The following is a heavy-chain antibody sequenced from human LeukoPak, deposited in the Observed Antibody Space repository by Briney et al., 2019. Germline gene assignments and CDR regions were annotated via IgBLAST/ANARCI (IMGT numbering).Heavy chain of an antibody. J-gene: IGHJ4*02. CDR1: GFTFSDYY. CDR2: ISSRSSYK. CDR3: ARDVGWSGSYYGGVDY. D-gene: IGHD1-26*01. Sequence: GGSLRLSCAASGFTFSDYYMSWIRQAPGKGLEYISYISSRSSYKNYADSVKGRFTISRDNAKNSLYLQMNSLRAEDTAVYYCARDVGWSGSYYGGVDYWGQGTLVTVSS. V-gene: IGHV3-11*05.